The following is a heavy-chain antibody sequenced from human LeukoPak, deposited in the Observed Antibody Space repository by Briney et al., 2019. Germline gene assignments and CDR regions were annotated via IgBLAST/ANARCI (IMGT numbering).Heavy chain of an antibody. CDR2: IYHSGST. CDR3: ARDGDFYYFDY. Sequence: SETLSLTCTVSGYSISSGNYWGWIRQPPGKGPEWIGSIYHSGSTYYNPSLKSRVGISVDTSKNQFSLRLSSVTAADMAVYYCARDGDFYYFDYWGQGTLVTVSS. CDR1: GYSISSGNY. J-gene: IGHJ4*02. V-gene: IGHV4-38-2*02.